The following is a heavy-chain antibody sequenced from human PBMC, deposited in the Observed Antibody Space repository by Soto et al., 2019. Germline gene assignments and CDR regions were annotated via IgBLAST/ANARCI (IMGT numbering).Heavy chain of an antibody. D-gene: IGHD3-22*01. CDR2: ISDSGGVI. CDR1: GFTFRNYA. CDR3: ARDFFYDSSGYYPFFDY. Sequence: GGSLRLSCAASGFTFRNYAMIWVRQAPGKGLEWVSGISDSGGVIFYADSVRGRFTISRDNSKNTLYLQMNSLRAEDTAVYYCARDFFYDSSGYYPFFDYWGQGTLVTVSS. J-gene: IGHJ4*02. V-gene: IGHV3-23*01.